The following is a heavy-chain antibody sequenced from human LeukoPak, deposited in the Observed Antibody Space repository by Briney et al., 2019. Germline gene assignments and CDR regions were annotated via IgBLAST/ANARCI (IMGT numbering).Heavy chain of an antibody. CDR3: ARHEVGYSYFDY. J-gene: IGHJ4*02. V-gene: IGHV4-38-2*02. CDR2: IYHSGST. D-gene: IGHD5-18*01. Sequence: SETLSLTCTVSGYTISSGYYWGWIRQPPGKGLEWIGSIYHSGSTYYNPSLKSRVTISVDTSKNQFSLKLSSVTAADTAVYYCARHEVGYSYFDYWGQGTLVTVSS. CDR1: GYTISSGYY.